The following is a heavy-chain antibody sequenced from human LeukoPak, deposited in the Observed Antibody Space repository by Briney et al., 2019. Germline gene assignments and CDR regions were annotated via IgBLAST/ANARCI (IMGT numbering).Heavy chain of an antibody. CDR1: GYTFTGYY. D-gene: IGHD4-23*01. CDR3: ASFVPTVVKFDAFDI. J-gene: IGHJ3*02. V-gene: IGHV1-2*02. CDR2: INPNSGGT. Sequence: ASVTVSFKASGYTFTGYYMHWVRQAPGQGLEWMGWINPNSGGTNYAQKFQGRVTMTRYTSISTAYMELSRLRSDDTAVYYCASFVPTVVKFDAFDIWGQGTMVTVSS.